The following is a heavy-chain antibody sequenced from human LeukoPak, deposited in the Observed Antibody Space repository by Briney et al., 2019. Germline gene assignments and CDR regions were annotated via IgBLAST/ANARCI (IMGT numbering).Heavy chain of an antibody. V-gene: IGHV1-18*01. J-gene: IGHJ5*02. CDR2: ISTYNANT. CDR1: GYTFTNYG. CDR3: ARKTIAGGYNWFDP. D-gene: IGHD6-13*01. Sequence: ASVKVSFKASGYTFTNYGISWVRQAPGQGLEWMGWISTYNANTNYAQKLQGRVTMTTDTSTSTAYMELRSLRSDDTAVYYCARKTIAGGYNWFDPWGQGTLVTVSS.